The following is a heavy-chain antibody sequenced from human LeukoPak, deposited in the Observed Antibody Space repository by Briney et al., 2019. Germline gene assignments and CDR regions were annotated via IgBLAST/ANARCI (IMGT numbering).Heavy chain of an antibody. J-gene: IGHJ4*02. Sequence: GGSLRLSCAASGFTFSSYSMNWVRQAPGKGLVWVSRIHNDGGDTNYADSVKGRFTISRDNAKNMLYLQMNSLRDEDTAVYYCASTARQSYFDYWGQGILVTVSS. CDR3: ASTARQSYFDY. CDR2: IHNDGGDT. V-gene: IGHV3-74*01. CDR1: GFTFSSYS.